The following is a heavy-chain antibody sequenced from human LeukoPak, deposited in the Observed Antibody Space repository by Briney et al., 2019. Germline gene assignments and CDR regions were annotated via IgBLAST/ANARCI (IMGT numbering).Heavy chain of an antibody. D-gene: IGHD4-17*01. V-gene: IGHV3-21*06. CDR3: ARVQRGGYSDTYMDV. CDR1: GFTFSNAW. Sequence: KAGGSLRLSCAASGFTFSNAWMSWVRQTPEKGLEWVSSISSTNTYIYYSDSVKGRFTISRDNAKNSLFLLMNSLRADDTAIYYCARVQRGGYSDTYMDVWGIGTTVTISS. CDR2: ISSTNTYI. J-gene: IGHJ6*03.